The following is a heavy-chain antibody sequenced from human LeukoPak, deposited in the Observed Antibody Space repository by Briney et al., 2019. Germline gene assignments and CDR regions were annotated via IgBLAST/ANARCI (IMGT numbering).Heavy chain of an antibody. CDR1: GFTFTGHS. J-gene: IGHJ6*03. Sequence: GGSLRLSCVASGFTFTGHSMHWVRQAPGKGLEGVAVVADDEKTIFYADSVKGRFTASRDNSNNTVYLQMNSLRAEDTAVYYCAKASLELDEEYYYYYYMDVWGKGTTVTVSS. D-gene: IGHD1-7*01. V-gene: IGHV3-30*04. CDR3: AKASLELDEEYYYYYYMDV. CDR2: VADDEKTI.